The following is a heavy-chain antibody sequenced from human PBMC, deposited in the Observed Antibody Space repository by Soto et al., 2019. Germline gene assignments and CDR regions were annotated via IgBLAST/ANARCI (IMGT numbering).Heavy chain of an antibody. J-gene: IGHJ4*02. CDR1: GYTFTNYW. V-gene: IGHV5-51*01. CDR2: IYPGDSDT. D-gene: IGHD2-15*01. CDR3: AIRGSFRAPDN. Sequence: GASVKVSCKASGYTFTNYWIGWVRQMPGKGLEWMGIIYPGDSDTRYSPSFQGQVTISADKSISTAYLQWSSLKASDTAMYYCAIRGSFRAPDNWGQGTQVTVSS.